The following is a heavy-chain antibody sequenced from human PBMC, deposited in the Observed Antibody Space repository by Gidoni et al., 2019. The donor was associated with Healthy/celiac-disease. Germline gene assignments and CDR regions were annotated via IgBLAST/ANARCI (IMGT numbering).Heavy chain of an antibody. CDR1: GFTFSSYG. J-gene: IGHJ4*02. CDR3: ARGRGTVTTELGY. D-gene: IGHD4-17*01. V-gene: IGHV3-33*01. Sequence: QVQLVESGGGVVQPGRSLRLSGAASGFTFSSYGMHWVRQAPGKGLEWVAVIWYDGSNKYYADSVKGRFTIFRDNSKNTLYLQMNSLRAEDTAVYYCARGRGTVTTELGYWGQGTLVTVSS. CDR2: IWYDGSNK.